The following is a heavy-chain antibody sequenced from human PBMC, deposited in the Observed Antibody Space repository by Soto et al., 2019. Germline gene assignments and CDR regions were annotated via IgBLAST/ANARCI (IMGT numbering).Heavy chain of an antibody. CDR2: INPNSGGT. Sequence: ASVKVSCKASGYTFTGYYMHWVRQAPGQGLEWMGWINPNSGGTNYAQKFQGRVTMTRDTSISTAYMELSRLRSDDTAVHYCARVMITFGGVIDDAFDIWGQGTMVTVSS. CDR1: GYTFTGYY. V-gene: IGHV1-2*02. J-gene: IGHJ3*02. D-gene: IGHD3-16*02. CDR3: ARVMITFGGVIDDAFDI.